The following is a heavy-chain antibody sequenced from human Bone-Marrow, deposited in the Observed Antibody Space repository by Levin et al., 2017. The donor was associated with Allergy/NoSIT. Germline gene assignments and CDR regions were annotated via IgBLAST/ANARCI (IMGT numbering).Heavy chain of an antibody. J-gene: IGHJ4*02. CDR3: AKDKLFGDYGKIFDF. Sequence: PGGSLRLSCAASGFTFTNYGMHWVRQAPGKGPEWVAVISYDGSKKYYAGSVKGRFTISRDNSENTLYLQMNSLRAEDTAVYYCAKDKLFGDYGKIFDFWGQGTLVTVSS. CDR1: GFTFTNYG. CDR2: ISYDGSKK. D-gene: IGHD4-17*01. V-gene: IGHV3-30*18.